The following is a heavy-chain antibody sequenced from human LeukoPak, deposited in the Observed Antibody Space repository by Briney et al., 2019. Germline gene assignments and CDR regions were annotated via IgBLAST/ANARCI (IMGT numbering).Heavy chain of an antibody. CDR1: GFTFSSYS. CDR2: ISSSSSYI. Sequence: PGGSLRLSCAASGFTFSSYSMNWVRQAPGKGLEWVSSISSSSSYIYYADSVKGRFTISRDNAKNSLYLQMNSLRAEDTAVYYCARDLYGYYDILTGSGTFDYWGQGTLVTVSS. D-gene: IGHD3-9*01. CDR3: ARDLYGYYDILTGSGTFDY. V-gene: IGHV3-21*01. J-gene: IGHJ4*02.